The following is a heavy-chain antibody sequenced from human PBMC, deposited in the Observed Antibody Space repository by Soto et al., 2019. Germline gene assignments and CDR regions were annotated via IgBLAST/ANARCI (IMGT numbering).Heavy chain of an antibody. V-gene: IGHV6-1*01. Sequence: PSQTLSLTCAIPGDSVSSHSAAWNCIRQSPSRGLEWLGRTYYRSKWYKDYAVSVKSRITINPDTSKNQFSLQLNSVTPEDTAVYYCARDSGIAVAQDAFDIWGQGTMVTVS. CDR3: ARDSGIAVAQDAFDI. J-gene: IGHJ3*02. CDR1: GDSVSSHSAA. D-gene: IGHD6-19*01. CDR2: TYYRSKWYK.